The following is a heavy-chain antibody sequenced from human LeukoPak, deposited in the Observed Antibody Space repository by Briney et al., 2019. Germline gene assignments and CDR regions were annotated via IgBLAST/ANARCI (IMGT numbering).Heavy chain of an antibody. D-gene: IGHD7-27*01. CDR3: AREVVGMDY. Sequence: GGSLRLSCAASGFTFNGYSMNWVRQAPGKGLEWVSYISSSSDPIYYADSVKGRYTISRDNAKNSLYLEMNSLGAEDTAVYYCAREVVGMDYWGQGTLVTVSS. CDR2: ISSSSDPI. J-gene: IGHJ4*02. V-gene: IGHV3-48*01. CDR1: GFTFNGYS.